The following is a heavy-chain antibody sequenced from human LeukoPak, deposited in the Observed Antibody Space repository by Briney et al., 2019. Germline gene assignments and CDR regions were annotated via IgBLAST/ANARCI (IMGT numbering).Heavy chain of an antibody. CDR2: INHGGST. Sequence: TASETLSLTCAVYGGSFSGYYWSWIRQPPGKGLEWIGEINHGGSTNYNPSLKSRVTMSVEKSKNQFSLKLSSVTAADTAVYYCASGPSTYYYFAVDVWGPGTTVTVSS. CDR1: GGSFSGYY. V-gene: IGHV4-34*01. CDR3: ASGPSTYYYFAVDV. J-gene: IGHJ6*02.